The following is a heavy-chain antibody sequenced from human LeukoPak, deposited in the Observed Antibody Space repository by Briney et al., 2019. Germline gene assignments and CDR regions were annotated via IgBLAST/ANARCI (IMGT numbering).Heavy chain of an antibody. CDR1: GFSFSTSW. V-gene: IGHV3-7*04. D-gene: IGHD4-17*01. CDR2: INADGNEK. CDR3: ARGHYGRDY. Sequence: PGGSLRLSCAASGFSFSTSWMTWVRQAPGKGLGWVAHINADGNEKYYVDSVKGRFTISRDNAKRSAYLQMDSLRVEDTAVYYCARGHYGRDYWGQGTLVTVSS. J-gene: IGHJ4*02.